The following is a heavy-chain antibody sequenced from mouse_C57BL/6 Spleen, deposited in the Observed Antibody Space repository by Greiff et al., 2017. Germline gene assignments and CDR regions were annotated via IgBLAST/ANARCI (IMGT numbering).Heavy chain of an antibody. J-gene: IGHJ2*01. V-gene: IGHV1-54*01. Sequence: QVQLQQSGAELVRPGTSVKVSCKASGYAFTNYLIEWVKQRPGQGLEWIGVINPGSGGTNYNEKFKGKATLTADKSSSTAYMQLSSLTSEDSAVYFCARQGITTVSFDYWGQGTTLTVSS. CDR1: GYAFTNYL. D-gene: IGHD1-1*01. CDR3: ARQGITTVSFDY. CDR2: INPGSGGT.